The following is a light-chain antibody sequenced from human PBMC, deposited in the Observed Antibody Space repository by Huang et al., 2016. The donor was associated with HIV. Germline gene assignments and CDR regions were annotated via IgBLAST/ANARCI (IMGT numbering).Light chain of an antibody. CDR2: AAS. CDR1: QSVSTN. Sequence: ETEMTQFPATLSVSPGESATLSCRASQSVSTNLAWYQQKPGQAPSLLIYAASTRAPGVPGRCGGSGSGTVFTLTISSLQSEDFAIYYCLQYNTWPKTFGQGPGWISN. V-gene: IGKV3-15*01. J-gene: IGKJ1*01. CDR3: LQYNTWPKT.